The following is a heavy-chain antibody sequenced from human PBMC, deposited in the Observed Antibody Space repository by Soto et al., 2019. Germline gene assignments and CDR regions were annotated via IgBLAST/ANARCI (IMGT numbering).Heavy chain of an antibody. CDR3: ARHSFNYYFDY. V-gene: IGHV4-59*08. J-gene: IGHJ4*02. CDR2: IYYSGTT. D-gene: IGHD1-20*01. CDR1: GGSISNYY. Sequence: LSLTCTVSGGSISNYYWSWIRQPPGKGLEWIGYIYYSGTTNYNPSLKSRVTISVDTSKNQFSLKLSSVTAADTAVYYCARHSFNYYFDYWGQGALVTVSS.